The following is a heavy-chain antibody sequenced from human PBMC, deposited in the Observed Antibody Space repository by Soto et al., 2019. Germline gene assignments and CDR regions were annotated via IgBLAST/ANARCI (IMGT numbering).Heavy chain of an antibody. D-gene: IGHD4-17*01. CDR2: IGVGSSPI. V-gene: IGHV3-48*02. J-gene: IGHJ4*02. CDR3: VRDYLYALDY. Sequence: EVQLVESGGGLVQPGGSLRLSCVASGFTFSIYTMNWVRQAPGKGLEWVSFIGVGSSPIYYADSVKGRFTISRDNAQNSLFLQMNSLRDEDTAVYYCVRDYLYALDYWGQGILVTVSS. CDR1: GFTFSIYT.